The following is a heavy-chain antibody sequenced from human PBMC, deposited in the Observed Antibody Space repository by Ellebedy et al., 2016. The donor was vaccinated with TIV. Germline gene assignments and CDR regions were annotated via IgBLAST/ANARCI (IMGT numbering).Heavy chain of an antibody. V-gene: IGHV4-31*01. CDR3: ARGGRYGDIDY. D-gene: IGHD4-17*01. CDR1: GGSISRGAYY. Sequence: MPSETLSLTCSVSGGSISRGAYYLSWIRQHPGKGLEWIGDISYSGSTNYNPSLKSLVTISADTSKNQFSLKLTSVTAADTAVYYCARGGRYGDIDYWGQGTLVTVPS. J-gene: IGHJ4*02. CDR2: ISYSGST.